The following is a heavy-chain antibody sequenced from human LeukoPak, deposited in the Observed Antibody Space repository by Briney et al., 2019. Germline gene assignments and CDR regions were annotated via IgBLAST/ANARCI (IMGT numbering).Heavy chain of an antibody. V-gene: IGHV1-2*02. CDR3: ARDRYMDV. J-gene: IGHJ6*03. CDR2: INPNTGDT. CDR1: GYIFTAYY. Sequence: ASVNVSCKASGYIFTAYYMNWVRQAPGEGLEWMGWINPNTGDTDYAQNFQGRVTMTRDRSISTAYMELISLSSDDTAVYFCARDRYMDVWGKGTTVTVSS.